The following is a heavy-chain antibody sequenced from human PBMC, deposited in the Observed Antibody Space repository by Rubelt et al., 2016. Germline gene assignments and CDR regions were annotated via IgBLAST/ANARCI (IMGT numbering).Heavy chain of an antibody. J-gene: IGHJ4*02. CDR2: INRGGGT. CDR3: ASQRWYSRGRH. CDR1: GGSFSGYY. V-gene: IGHV4-34*01. Sequence: QVQLQQWGAGLLKPSETLSLTCAVYGGSFSGYYWNWIRQRPGEGLEWIGEINRGGGTSYNPSLKSRVTMSVDTSKDQFSLTLISVTAADTAVYDCASQRWYSRGRHWGQGTLVIVSS. D-gene: IGHD6-19*01.